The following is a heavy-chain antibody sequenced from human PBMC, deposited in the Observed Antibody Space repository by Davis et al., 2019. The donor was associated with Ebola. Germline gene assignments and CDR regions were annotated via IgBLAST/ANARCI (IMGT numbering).Heavy chain of an antibody. CDR2: ISAYNGNT. D-gene: IGHD3-22*01. V-gene: IGHV1-18*01. CDR3: AREHYDSSGYGMDV. Sequence: ASVKVSCKASGYTFTSYGISWVRQAPGQGLEWMGWISAYNGNTNYAQKFQGRVTMTRDTSTSTVYMELSSLRSEDTAVYYCAREHYDSSGYGMDVWGQGTTVTVSS. CDR1: GYTFTSYG. J-gene: IGHJ6*02.